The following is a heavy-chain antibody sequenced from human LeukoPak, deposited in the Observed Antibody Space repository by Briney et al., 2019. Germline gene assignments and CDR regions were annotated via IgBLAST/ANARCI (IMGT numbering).Heavy chain of an antibody. D-gene: IGHD4/OR15-4a*01. V-gene: IGHV4-59*01. CDR1: GASISNYY. CDR3: TTILYGANGFDY. Sequence: SETLSLTCTFSGASISNYYCSWIRQPPGKGLEWIGYIHYSGIINYNPSLRGRATMSVDTSKNQLSLKVSSVTAADTAVYYCTTILYGANGFDYWGQGALVTVSP. J-gene: IGHJ4*02. CDR2: IHYSGII.